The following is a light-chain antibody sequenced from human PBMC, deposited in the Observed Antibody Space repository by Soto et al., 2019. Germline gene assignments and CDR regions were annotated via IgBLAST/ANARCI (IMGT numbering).Light chain of an antibody. CDR2: SNN. J-gene: IGLJ3*02. CDR3: AAWDDSLNGRV. V-gene: IGLV1-44*01. CDR1: SSNIVSNT. Sequence: QSVLTQPPSASGTPGQRVTISWSGSSSNIVSNTVNWYQQLPGTAPKLLIYSNNQRPSGVPDRFSGSKSGTSASLAISGLQSEDEADYYCAAWDDSLNGRVFGGGNMLTVL.